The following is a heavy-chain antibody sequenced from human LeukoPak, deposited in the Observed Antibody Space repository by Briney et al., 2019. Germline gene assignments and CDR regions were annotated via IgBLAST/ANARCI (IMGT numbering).Heavy chain of an antibody. Sequence: GASVKVSCKASGYTFTGYYMHWVRQAPGQGPEWMGWINPNSGGTNYAQKFQGRVTMTRDTSISTVYMELSRLRSDDTAVYYCAREITMIVVVFDYWGQGTLVTVSS. V-gene: IGHV1-2*02. D-gene: IGHD3-22*01. CDR2: INPNSGGT. J-gene: IGHJ4*02. CDR1: GYTFTGYY. CDR3: AREITMIVVVFDY.